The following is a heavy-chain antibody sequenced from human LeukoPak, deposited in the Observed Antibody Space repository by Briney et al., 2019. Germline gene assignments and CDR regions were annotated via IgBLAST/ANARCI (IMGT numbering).Heavy chain of an antibody. CDR1: GYTFTGYY. Sequence: ASVKVSCKASGYTFTGYYMHWVRQAPGQGLEWMGWINPDSGGTNFAQRFQGRVTITRDTSISTAYMELSRLRSDDTAVYYCARGTTRWNYFDYWGQGTLVTVSS. V-gene: IGHV1-2*02. J-gene: IGHJ4*02. D-gene: IGHD4-11*01. CDR3: ARGTTRWNYFDY. CDR2: INPDSGGT.